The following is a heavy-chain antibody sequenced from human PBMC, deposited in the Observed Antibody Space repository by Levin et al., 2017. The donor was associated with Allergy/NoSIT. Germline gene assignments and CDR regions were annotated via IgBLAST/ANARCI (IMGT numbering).Heavy chain of an antibody. CDR3: ARHGRAMLGNFDY. Sequence: NPSETLSLTCSVSGGSISSNSHYWGWIRQSPGNGLESIGSIYYSGSTYYNPSLKSRVTISLDTSKNQFSLNLGSVTAADTAVYYCARHGRAMLGNFDYWGQGTLVTVSS. V-gene: IGHV4-39*01. CDR1: GGSISSNSHY. J-gene: IGHJ4*02. CDR2: IYYSGST. D-gene: IGHD7-27*01.